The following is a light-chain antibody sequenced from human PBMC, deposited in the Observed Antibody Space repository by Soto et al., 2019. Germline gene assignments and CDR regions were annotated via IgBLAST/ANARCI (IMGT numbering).Light chain of an antibody. J-gene: IGKJ1*01. CDR1: QSVCSSY. CDR2: GAS. CDR3: QQYGSSPVT. V-gene: IGKV3-20*01. Sequence: EIVLTQSPGTLSLSPGERATLSCRASQSVCSSYLAWYQQKPGQAPRLLIYGASSRATGIPDRFSGSGSGTDFTLTISTLEPEDFAVYYCQQYGSSPVTFGQGTKVEIK.